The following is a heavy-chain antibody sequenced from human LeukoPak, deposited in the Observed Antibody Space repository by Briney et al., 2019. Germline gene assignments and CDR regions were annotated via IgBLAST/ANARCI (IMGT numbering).Heavy chain of an antibody. J-gene: IGHJ6*02. CDR1: GFTVSSNY. Sequence: GGSLRLSCAASGFTVSSNYMSWVRQAPGKGLEWVSVIHSGGSTYYADSVKGRFTISRDNSKNTLYLQMNSLRAEDTAVYYCARHTAYYYYGMDVWGQGTTVTVSS. CDR3: ARHTAYYYYGMDV. CDR2: IHSGGST. V-gene: IGHV3-53*01.